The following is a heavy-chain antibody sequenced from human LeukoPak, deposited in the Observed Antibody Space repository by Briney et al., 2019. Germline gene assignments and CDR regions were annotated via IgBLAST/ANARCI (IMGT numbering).Heavy chain of an antibody. Sequence: PSETLSLTCSVSSGSISPYYWSWIRQPPGKGLEWIGYILYSGNTNYNPSLKSRVTISLDTSKKQFSLKLNSVTAADTAVYYCARAPWYYDSSGYRVEYYFDYWGQGTLVTVSS. CDR1: SGSISPYY. V-gene: IGHV4-59*08. CDR2: ILYSGNT. CDR3: ARAPWYYDSSGYRVEYYFDY. J-gene: IGHJ4*02. D-gene: IGHD3-22*01.